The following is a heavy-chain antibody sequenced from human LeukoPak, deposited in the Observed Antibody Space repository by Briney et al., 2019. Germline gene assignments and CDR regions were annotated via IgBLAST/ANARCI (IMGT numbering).Heavy chain of an antibody. CDR1: GGSFSGRY. V-gene: IGHV4-34*01. D-gene: IGHD3-3*01. J-gene: IGHJ3*02. CDR2: INHSGNT. Sequence: SETLSLTCAVYGGSFSGRYWSWIRQPPGKWLEWIGEINHSGNTNYNPSLKSRVTISVDTSKNQFSLKLSSVTAADTAVYYCASLLRFIWGPGTMVTVSS. CDR3: ASLLRFI.